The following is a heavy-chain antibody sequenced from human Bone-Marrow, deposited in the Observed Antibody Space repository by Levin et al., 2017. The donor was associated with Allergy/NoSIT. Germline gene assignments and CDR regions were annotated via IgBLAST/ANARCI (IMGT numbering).Heavy chain of an antibody. V-gene: IGHV4-39*01. Sequence: SQTLSLTCTVSDGSIISSSYYWAWIRQPPGKGLEWIGSLYYSGSTYYNPSLKRRVTISVDTPKNQFSLNLRSVTAADTAVYFCAIGGGHDYADSGRLGSWGQGILVTVSS. CDR2: LYYSGST. CDR3: AIGGGHDYADSGRLGS. D-gene: IGHD4-17*01. J-gene: IGHJ5*02. CDR1: DGSIISSSYY.